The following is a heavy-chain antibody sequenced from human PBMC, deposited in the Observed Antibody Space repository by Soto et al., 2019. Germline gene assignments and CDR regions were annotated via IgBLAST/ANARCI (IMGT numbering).Heavy chain of an antibody. CDR1: GGSFSGYY. J-gene: IGHJ5*02. D-gene: IGHD3-10*01. V-gene: IGHV4-34*01. CDR3: ARVVSGGYMVRANWFDP. CDR2: INHSGST. Sequence: QVQLQQWGAGLLKPSETLSLTCAVYGGSFSGYYWSWIRQPPGKGLGWIGEINHSGSTNYNPSLKSRVTISVDTSKNQFSLKLSSVTAADTAVYYCARVVSGGYMVRANWFDPWGQGTLVTVSS.